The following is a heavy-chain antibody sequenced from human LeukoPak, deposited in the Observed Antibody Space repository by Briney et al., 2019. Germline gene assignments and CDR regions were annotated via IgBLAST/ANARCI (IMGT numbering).Heavy chain of an antibody. V-gene: IGHV4-34*01. Sequence: AETLSLTCAVSGGSFSGYYWSWIRQPPGKGLEWIGEINHSGSTNYNPSLKSRVTISVDTSKNQFSLKLSSVTAADTAVYYCARAGIDSGLFFDYWGQGTLVTVSS. CDR2: INHSGST. J-gene: IGHJ4*02. D-gene: IGHD3-10*01. CDR1: GGSFSGYY. CDR3: ARAGIDSGLFFDY.